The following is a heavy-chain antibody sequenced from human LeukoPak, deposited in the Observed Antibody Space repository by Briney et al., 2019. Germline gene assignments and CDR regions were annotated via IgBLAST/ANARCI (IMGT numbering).Heavy chain of an antibody. V-gene: IGHV1-2*02. CDR2: INPNSGGT. CDR1: GYTFTGYY. CDR3: ARERIAAARYYYYMDV. Sequence: GASMKVSCKASGYTFTGYYMHWVRQAPGQGLEWMGWINPNSGGTNYAQKFQGRVTMTRDTSISTAYMELSRLRSDDTAVYYCARERIAAARYYYYMDVWGKGTTVTVSS. D-gene: IGHD6-13*01. J-gene: IGHJ6*03.